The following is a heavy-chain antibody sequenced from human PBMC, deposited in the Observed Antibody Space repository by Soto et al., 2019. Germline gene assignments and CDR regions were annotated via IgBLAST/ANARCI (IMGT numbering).Heavy chain of an antibody. CDR2: TRNKANSYTT. V-gene: IGHV3-72*01. CDR1: GFTFSDHY. J-gene: IGHJ6*02. Sequence: HPGGSLRLSCVASGFTFSDHYMDWVRQAPGKGLEWVGRTRNKANSYTTEYAASVKGRFTISRDDLKNSLYLQMNSLKTEDTAVYYCTKNQIYYPYGMDVWGQGTTVTVSS. CDR3: TKNQIYYPYGMDV.